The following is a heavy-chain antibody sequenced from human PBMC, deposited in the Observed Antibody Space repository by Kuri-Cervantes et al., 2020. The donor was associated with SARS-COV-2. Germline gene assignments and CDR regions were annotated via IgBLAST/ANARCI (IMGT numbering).Heavy chain of an antibody. CDR2: LYYSGST. Sequence: SETLSLTCTVSGGPISTYHWSWIRQPPGKGLEWIGYLYYSGSTNYNPSLKSRVTISLDTSKNQFSLKLSSVTAADTAVYYCATGSYYVAYDYWGQGTLVTVSS. CDR1: GGPISTYH. J-gene: IGHJ4*02. V-gene: IGHV4-59*01. CDR3: ATGSYYVAYDY. D-gene: IGHD1-26*01.